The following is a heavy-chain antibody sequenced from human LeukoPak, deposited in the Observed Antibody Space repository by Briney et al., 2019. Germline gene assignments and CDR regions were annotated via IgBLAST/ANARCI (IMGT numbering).Heavy chain of an antibody. CDR1: GYTFTSYG. CDR2: IIPIFGTA. J-gene: IGHJ4*02. V-gene: IGHV1-69*05. Sequence: SVKASXKASGYTFTSYGISWVRQAPGQGLEWMGGIIPIFGTANYAQKFQGRVTITTDESTSTAYMELSSLRSEDTAVYYCASSKALRFLEWSGPPFDYWGQGTLVTVSS. D-gene: IGHD3-3*01. CDR3: ASSKALRFLEWSGPPFDY.